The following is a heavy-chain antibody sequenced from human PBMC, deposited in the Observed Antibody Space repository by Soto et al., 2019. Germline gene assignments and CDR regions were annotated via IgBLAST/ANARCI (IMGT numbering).Heavy chain of an antibody. CDR3: ARDFYGGYTYGPGDY. V-gene: IGHV3-7*01. CDR2: IHRDGGKI. CDR1: GFMFSAYW. D-gene: IGHD5-18*01. J-gene: IGHJ4*02. Sequence: PGGSLRLSCAASGFMFSAYWMSWVRQAPGKGLEWVANIHRDGGKIYYVDSVKGRFTISRDNAKRSLYLQMNSLRAEDTAVYYCARDFYGGYTYGPGDYWGQGALVTVSS.